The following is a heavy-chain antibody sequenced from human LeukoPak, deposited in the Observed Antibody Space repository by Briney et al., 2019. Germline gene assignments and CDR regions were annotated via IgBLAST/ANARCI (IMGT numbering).Heavy chain of an antibody. CDR3: ARASIVVVPAATYYFDY. Sequence: PGGSLRLSCAASGFTFSSYSMNWVRQAPGKGLEWVSSISSSSSYIYYADSVKGRFTISRDNAKNSLYLQMNSLRAEDTAVYYCARASIVVVPAATYYFDYWGQGTLVTVSS. CDR1: GFTFSSYS. V-gene: IGHV3-21*01. J-gene: IGHJ4*02. D-gene: IGHD2-2*01. CDR2: ISSSSSYI.